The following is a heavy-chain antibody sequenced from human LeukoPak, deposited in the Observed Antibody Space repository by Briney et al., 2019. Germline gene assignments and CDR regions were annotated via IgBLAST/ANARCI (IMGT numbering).Heavy chain of an antibody. CDR1: GGSISSYY. D-gene: IGHD6-13*01. CDR3: ARVAAAEGLYYYMDV. J-gene: IGHJ6*03. Sequence: SETLSLTCTVSGGSISSYYWSWIRQPPGKGLEWIGYIYYSGSTNYNPSLKSRVTISVDTSKNQFSLKLSSVTAADTAVYYCARVAAAEGLYYYMDVWGKGTTVTVSS. CDR2: IYYSGST. V-gene: IGHV4-59*01.